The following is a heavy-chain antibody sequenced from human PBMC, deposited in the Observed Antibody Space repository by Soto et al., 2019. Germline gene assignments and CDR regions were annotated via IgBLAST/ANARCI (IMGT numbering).Heavy chain of an antibody. CDR2: ITAYNGNT. D-gene: IGHD3-3*01. Sequence: QVQLVQSGAEVKKPGASVKVSCKASGYTFTNYGISWVRQAPGQGLEWMGWITAYNGNTKYAQNLQGRVTMTTDRSTSTAYMELRSLRSDDTAVYYCARRSYDVWNWFDPWGQGTLVTVSS. J-gene: IGHJ5*02. CDR3: ARRSYDVWNWFDP. V-gene: IGHV1-18*01. CDR1: GYTFTNYG.